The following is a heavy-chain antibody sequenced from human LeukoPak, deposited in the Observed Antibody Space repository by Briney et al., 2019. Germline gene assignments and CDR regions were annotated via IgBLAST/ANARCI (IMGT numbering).Heavy chain of an antibody. Sequence: GGSLRLSCAASGFNFDDYGMSWVRQAPGKGPEWVSGINWNAGSTGYAASVKGRFTISRDSTKNSLYLQMNSLRAEDTALYYCGRGGSGSYGDYFASWGQGTLVTVSS. D-gene: IGHD3-10*01. CDR3: GRGGSGSYGDYFAS. J-gene: IGHJ4*02. V-gene: IGHV3-20*04. CDR1: GFNFDDYG. CDR2: INWNAGST.